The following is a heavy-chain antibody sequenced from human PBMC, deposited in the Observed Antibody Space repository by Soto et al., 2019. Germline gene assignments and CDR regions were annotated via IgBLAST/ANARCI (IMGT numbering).Heavy chain of an antibody. Sequence: EVQLVESGGGLIQPGGSLRLSCAASGFTVSTYYMSWVRQAPGKGLEWVSAIYGSGNTYYADSVKGRFTISSDNSKNTLYLQMSSLRVEDTAVYYCVRGSLYDLGRKFDNWGQGTLVTVSS. J-gene: IGHJ4*02. CDR2: IYGSGNT. CDR1: GFTVSTYY. CDR3: VRGSLYDLGRKFDN. V-gene: IGHV3-53*01. D-gene: IGHD3-3*01.